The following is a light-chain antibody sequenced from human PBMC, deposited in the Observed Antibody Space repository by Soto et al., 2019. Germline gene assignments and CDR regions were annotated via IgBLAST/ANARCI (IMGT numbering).Light chain of an antibody. Sequence: EIVMTQSPATLSVSPGEGATLSCRASQSVSSNLAWYQQKPGQAPRLLIYDASNRATGIPARFSGSGSGTDFTLTISRLEPDDSATYYCQQYKSYPWTFGQGTKVDI. V-gene: IGKV3D-15*01. CDR3: QQYKSYPWT. CDR2: DAS. J-gene: IGKJ1*01. CDR1: QSVSSN.